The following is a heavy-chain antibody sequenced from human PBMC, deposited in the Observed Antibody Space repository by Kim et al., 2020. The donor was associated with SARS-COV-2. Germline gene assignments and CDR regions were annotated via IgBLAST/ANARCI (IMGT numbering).Heavy chain of an antibody. CDR2: INHSGST. V-gene: IGHV4-34*01. J-gene: IGHJ6*02. D-gene: IGHD6-13*01. Sequence: SETLSLTCAVYGGSFSGYYWSWIRQPPGKGLEWIGEINHSGSTNYNPSLKSRVTISVDTSKNQFSLKLSSVTAADTAVYYCARASISSNPTRLLGGAAAGTKVRYYYYGMDVWGQGTTVTVSS. CDR1: GGSFSGYY. CDR3: ARASISSNPTRLLGGAAAGTKVRYYYYGMDV.